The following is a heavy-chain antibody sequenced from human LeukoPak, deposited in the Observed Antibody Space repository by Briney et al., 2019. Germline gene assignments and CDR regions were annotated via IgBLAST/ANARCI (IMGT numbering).Heavy chain of an antibody. CDR2: ISGSGGST. Sequence: GGSLRLSCAASGFTFSSYAMSWVRQAPGKGQEWVSAISGSGGSTYYADSVKGRFTISRDNSKNTLYLQMNSLRAEDTAVYDCAKSHTGYYYDSSGSDYWGQGTLVTVSS. CDR3: AKSHTGYYYDSSGSDY. J-gene: IGHJ4*02. CDR1: GFTFSSYA. D-gene: IGHD3-22*01. V-gene: IGHV3-23*01.